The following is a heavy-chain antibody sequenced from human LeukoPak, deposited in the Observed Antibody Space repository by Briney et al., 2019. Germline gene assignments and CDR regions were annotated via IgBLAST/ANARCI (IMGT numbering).Heavy chain of an antibody. CDR1: GFTVSSNY. J-gene: IGHJ4*02. CDR3: AREHYDILTGSKDFDY. Sequence: GGSLRLSCAASGFTVSSNYMSWVRQAPGKGLEWVSVIYSGGSTYYADSVKGRFTISRDNSKNTLYHQMNSLRAEDTAVYYCAREHYDILTGSKDFDYWGQGTLVTVSS. CDR2: IYSGGST. V-gene: IGHV3-66*01. D-gene: IGHD3-9*01.